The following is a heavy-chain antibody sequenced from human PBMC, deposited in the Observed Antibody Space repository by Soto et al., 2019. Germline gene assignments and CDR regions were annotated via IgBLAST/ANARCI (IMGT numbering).Heavy chain of an antibody. CDR1: GYTFTSYG. CDR2: ISTYNGNT. CDR3: AREQEIVGGISYYFYGMDV. V-gene: IGHV1-18*01. Sequence: QVQLLQSGAEVKKPGASVKVSCKASGYTFTSYGISWVRQAPGQGPEWMGWISTYNGNTNYAQKLQGRVTMTTDTSTSTAYMELRSLRSDDTAVYYCAREQEIVGGISYYFYGMDVWGQGTTVTVSS. J-gene: IGHJ6*02. D-gene: IGHD3-22*01.